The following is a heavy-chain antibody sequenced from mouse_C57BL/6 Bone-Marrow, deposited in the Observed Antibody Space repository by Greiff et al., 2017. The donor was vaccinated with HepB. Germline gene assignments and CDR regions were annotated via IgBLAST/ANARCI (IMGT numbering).Heavy chain of an antibody. CDR1: GYTFTDYY. J-gene: IGHJ4*01. D-gene: IGHD1-1*01. CDR2: INPYNGGT. CDR3: AKLRAAMDY. V-gene: IGHV1-19*01. Sequence: VQLKESGPVLVKPGASVKMSCKASGYTFTDYYMNWVKQSHGKSLEWIGVINPYNGGTSYNQKFKGKATLTVDKSSSTAYMELNSLTSEDSAVYYCAKLRAAMDYWGQGTSVTVSS.